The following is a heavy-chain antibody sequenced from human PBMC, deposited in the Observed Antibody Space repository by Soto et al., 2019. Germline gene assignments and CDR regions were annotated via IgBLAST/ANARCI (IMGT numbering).Heavy chain of an antibody. CDR1: GGSISSGGYS. J-gene: IGHJ6*02. CDR2: IYQSGST. CDR3: ATQSYSNSGAYYYYAMDV. V-gene: IGHV4-30-2*01. D-gene: IGHD4-4*01. Sequence: SETLSLTCAVSGGSISSGGYSWSWIRQPPGKGLEWIGYIYQSGSTYHNPSLKSRVTISVDRSRNQFSLKLSSVTAADTAVYFCATQSYSNSGAYYYYAMDVWGQGTTVTVSS.